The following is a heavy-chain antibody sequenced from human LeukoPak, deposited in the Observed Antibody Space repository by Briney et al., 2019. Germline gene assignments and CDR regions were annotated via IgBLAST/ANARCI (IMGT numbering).Heavy chain of an antibody. V-gene: IGHV4-59*08. CDR3: ARRRGGSCYGAWFDP. CDR1: GASISSNY. Sequence: SETLSLTCTVSGASISSNYWSWIRQAPGKGLEWIGYIYYTGGTNYNPSLKSRLTISVETSKNQFSLRLSSVTSADTAVYYCARRRGGSCYGAWFDPWGQGTLVTVSS. CDR2: IYYTGGT. J-gene: IGHJ5*02. D-gene: IGHD2-15*01.